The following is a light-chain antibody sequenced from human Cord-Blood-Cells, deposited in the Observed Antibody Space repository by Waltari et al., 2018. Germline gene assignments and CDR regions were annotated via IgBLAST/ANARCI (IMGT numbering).Light chain of an antibody. CDR2: EVS. V-gene: IGLV2-23*02. CDR1: SSDVGSYNL. Sequence: QSALTQPASVSGSPGQSITISCTGTSSDVGSYNLVPWYQQHPGKAPKLMIYEVSKRPSGVSNRCSGSKSGNTASLTISGLQAEDEADYYCCSYAGSVVFGGGTKLTVL. CDR3: CSYAGSVV. J-gene: IGLJ2*01.